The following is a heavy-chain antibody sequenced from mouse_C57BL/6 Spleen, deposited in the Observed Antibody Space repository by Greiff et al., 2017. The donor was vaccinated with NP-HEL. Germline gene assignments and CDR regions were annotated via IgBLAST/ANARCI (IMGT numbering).Heavy chain of an antibody. J-gene: IGHJ3*01. Sequence: VMLQVSGAELMKPGVSAKLSCKATGYIFTGYWIEWVKQRPGHGLEWIGEILPGSGSSNYNEKFKGKATFTADTSSNTAYMQLSSLTTEDAAIYYCARRWLLYGFVYWCQGTLVTGCA. CDR2: ILPGSGSS. D-gene: IGHD2-3*01. V-gene: IGHV1-9*01. CDR1: GYIFTGYW. CDR3: ARRWLLYGFVY.